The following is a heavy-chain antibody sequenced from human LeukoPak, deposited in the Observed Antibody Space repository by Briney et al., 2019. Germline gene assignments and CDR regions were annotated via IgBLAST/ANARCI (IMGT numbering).Heavy chain of an antibody. CDR2: ISITYPTK. CDR3: AKDGVWGSFAFYFDY. V-gene: IGHV3-23*01. D-gene: IGHD3-16*01. Sequence: GGPLRSSCAASGSNFSNYGMTWGRQAPGKGLDGVSAISITYPTKYYADSVQGRYNKSSVNSKNSLSLQVDRLRAEDTAVYYCAKDGVWGSFAFYFDYWGQGALVTVSS. CDR1: GSNFSNYG. J-gene: IGHJ4*02.